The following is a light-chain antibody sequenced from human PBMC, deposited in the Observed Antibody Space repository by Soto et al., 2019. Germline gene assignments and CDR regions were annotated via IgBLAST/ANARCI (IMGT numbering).Light chain of an antibody. CDR1: QSVRTS. J-gene: IGKJ1*01. CDR2: DAS. Sequence: EVGLTQSPATLSLTPGERATLSCRASQSVRTSLAWYQQQPGQAPRLLIYDASNRATGIPARFSGSGSGTDFTLTISSLQPKDFGVNNCHQRRNWPGTFGQGTKVDIK. CDR3: HQRRNWPGT. V-gene: IGKV3-11*01.